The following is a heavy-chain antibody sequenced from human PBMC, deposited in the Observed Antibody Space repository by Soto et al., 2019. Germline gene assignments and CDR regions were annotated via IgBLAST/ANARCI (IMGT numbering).Heavy chain of an antibody. J-gene: IGHJ4*02. CDR3: ARGAILLWFGRFDY. CDR1: GGSFSGYY. V-gene: IGHV4-34*01. CDR2: IDHSGST. Sequence: QVQLQQWGAGLLKPSETLSLTCAVYGGSFSGYYWSWIRQPPGKGLEWIGEIDHSGSTNYNPYLKSRVTLSVDTSNNQCSLKLSSLTAADTAVYYCARGAILLWFGRFDYWGQGTLVTVSS. D-gene: IGHD3-10*01.